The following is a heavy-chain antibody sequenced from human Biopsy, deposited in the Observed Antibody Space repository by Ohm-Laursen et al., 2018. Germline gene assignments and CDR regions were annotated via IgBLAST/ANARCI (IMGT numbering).Heavy chain of an antibody. V-gene: IGHV1-69*01. J-gene: IGHJ4*02. CDR1: GGTFTMFP. CDR3: ASSDGRSGFDY. CDR2: ILPFYGTT. Sequence: SSVKVSCKASGGTFTMFPISWVRQAPGQVLEWMGAILPFYGTTNFAQKFQGRVTLTADGSTSTAYMELSSLRSEDTGVYYCASSDGRSGFDYWGKGTLVTVSS. D-gene: IGHD3-10*01.